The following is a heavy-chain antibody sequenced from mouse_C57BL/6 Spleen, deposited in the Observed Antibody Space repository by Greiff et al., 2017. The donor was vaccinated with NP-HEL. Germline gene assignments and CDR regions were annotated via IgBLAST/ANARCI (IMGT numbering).Heavy chain of an antibody. Sequence: QVQLKESGAELVKPGASVKISCKASGYAFSSYWMNWVKQRPGKGLEWIGQIYPGDGDTNYNGKFKGKATLTADKSSSTAYMQLSSLTSEDSAVYFCVYGSSYGFAYWGQGTLVTVSA. CDR2: IYPGDGDT. D-gene: IGHD1-1*01. CDR3: VYGSSYGFAY. V-gene: IGHV1-80*01. CDR1: GYAFSSYW. J-gene: IGHJ3*01.